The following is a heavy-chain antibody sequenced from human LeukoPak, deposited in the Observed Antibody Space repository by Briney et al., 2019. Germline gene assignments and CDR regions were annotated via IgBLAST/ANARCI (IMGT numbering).Heavy chain of an antibody. CDR3: ARAPAVYFFYIDV. CDR1: GFTFSDYH. J-gene: IGHJ6*03. V-gene: IGHV3-11*04. Sequence: GGSLRLSCAASGFTFSDYHMTWIRQAPGKGLEWVSYISNTDDSINYADSVSGRFTISRDNAKSSVHLQMNSLRVEDTAVYYCARAPAVYFFYIDVWGDGTTVTVSS. CDR2: ISNTDDSI.